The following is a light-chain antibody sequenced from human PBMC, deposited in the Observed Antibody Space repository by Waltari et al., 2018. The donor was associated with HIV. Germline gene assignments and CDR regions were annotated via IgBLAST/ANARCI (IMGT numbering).Light chain of an antibody. CDR1: QDISKW. J-gene: IGKJ2*01. CDR2: EAS. CDR3: QRADSFPRA. V-gene: IGKV1-12*01. Sequence: DFKMTQSPSSVAASVGDRVTITCRASQDISKWLAWYQQKPGKAPNLLIYEASRLQRGVPSRFSGSGSGTDFTLTINSLQPEDFATYYCQRADSFPRAFGQGTKVEIK.